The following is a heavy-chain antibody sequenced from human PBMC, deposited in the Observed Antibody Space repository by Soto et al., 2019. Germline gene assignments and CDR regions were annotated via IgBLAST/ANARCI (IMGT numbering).Heavy chain of an antibody. Sequence: QVQLVQSGAEVKKPGASVKVSCKASGYSFPSFDINWVRQATGQGLEWMGWMNPNSGNTGYAEKFQGRLTMTGNTSISTAYMELSSLRSEDTAVYYCARGREPFYYYSGMDVWGQGTTVTVSS. J-gene: IGHJ6*02. V-gene: IGHV1-8*01. CDR3: ARGREPFYYYSGMDV. CDR2: MNPNSGNT. CDR1: GYSFPSFD.